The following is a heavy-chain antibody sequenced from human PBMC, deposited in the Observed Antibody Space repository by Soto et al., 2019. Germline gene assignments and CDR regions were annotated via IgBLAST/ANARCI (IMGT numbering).Heavy chain of an antibody. CDR2: IYHSGST. Sequence: ASETLSLTCAVSGGSISSGGYSWSWIRQPPGKGLEWIGYIYHSGSTYYNPSLKSRVTISVDRSKNQFSLKLSSVTAADTAVYYCARDGEYMYYFDYWGQGTLVTVSS. CDR3: ARDGEYMYYFDY. CDR1: GGSISSGGYS. V-gene: IGHV4-30-2*01. J-gene: IGHJ4*02. D-gene: IGHD3-10*01.